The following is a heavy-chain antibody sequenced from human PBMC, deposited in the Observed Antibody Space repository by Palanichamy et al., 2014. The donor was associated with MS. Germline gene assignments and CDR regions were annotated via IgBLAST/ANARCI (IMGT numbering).Heavy chain of an antibody. CDR2: IYYSGST. V-gene: IGHV4-39*02. Sequence: QVQLQESGPGLAKPSETLSLTCSVSDDSIGSGTHHWAWIRQPPGKGLEWIGNIYYSGSTHYSPTLKSRVTISVDTSKNHFSLRVSSVTAADTAVYYCARVAPSWYSSSWPFDYWGRGILVTVSS. CDR1: DDSIGSGTHH. CDR3: ARVAPSWYSSSWPFDY. D-gene: IGHD6-13*01. J-gene: IGHJ4*02.